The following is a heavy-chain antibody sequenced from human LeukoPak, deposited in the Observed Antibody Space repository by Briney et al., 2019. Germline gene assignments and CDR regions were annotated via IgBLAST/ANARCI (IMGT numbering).Heavy chain of an antibody. D-gene: IGHD3/OR15-3a*01. Sequence: ASVTVSCKASGYTFTSYYMHRVRQAPGQGLEWMGIINPSGGSTSYAQKFQGRVTMTRDMSTSTVYMELSSLRSEDTAVYYCARDRTGYTDYWGQGTLVTVSS. CDR3: ARDRTGYTDY. CDR2: INPSGGST. V-gene: IGHV1-46*01. CDR1: GYTFTSYY. J-gene: IGHJ4*02.